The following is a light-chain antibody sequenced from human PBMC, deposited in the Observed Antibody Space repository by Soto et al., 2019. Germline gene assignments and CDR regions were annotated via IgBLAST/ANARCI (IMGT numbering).Light chain of an antibody. Sequence: DIQMTQSPSSLSVSIGDRVTITCRASQSISTYLNWYEQKPGKAPNLLIYGASTLQSGVPSRFSGGGSGTYFTLTISGLQPEDFGSYYFQQSYTSPVTFGGGTKVEIK. CDR2: GAS. J-gene: IGKJ4*01. V-gene: IGKV1-39*01. CDR1: QSISTY. CDR3: QQSYTSPVT.